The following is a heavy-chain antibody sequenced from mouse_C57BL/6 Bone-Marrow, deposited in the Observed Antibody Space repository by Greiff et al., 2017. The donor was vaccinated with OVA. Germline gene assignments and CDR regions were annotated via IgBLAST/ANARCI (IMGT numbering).Heavy chain of an antibody. Sequence: VQLQQSGAELVRPGTSVKLSCKASGYTFTNYWMHWVKQRPGQGLEWIGVISPSGGYIYYNQKFKGRATLTVDKSSSTAYMDLSSLTSEDSAVYYCANYGSRPNLHYGGWGTGPTVT. CDR3: ANYGSRPNLHYGG. CDR1: GYTFTNYW. J-gene: IGHJ1*03. CDR2: ISPSGGYI. D-gene: IGHD1-1*01. V-gene: IGHV1-59*01.